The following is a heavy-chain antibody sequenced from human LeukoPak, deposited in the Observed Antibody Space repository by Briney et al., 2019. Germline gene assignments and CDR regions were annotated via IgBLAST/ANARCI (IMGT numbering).Heavy chain of an antibody. Sequence: SETLSLTCAVYGGSFSAYYWSWIRQPPGKGLEWIGEINHSGSTNYNPSLKSRVTISVDTSKNQFSLKLSSVTAADTAVYYCARELAVYYGSGSLGSLDYWGQGTLVTVSS. CDR3: ARELAVYYGSGSLGSLDY. V-gene: IGHV4-34*01. CDR1: GGSFSAYY. D-gene: IGHD3-10*01. CDR2: INHSGST. J-gene: IGHJ4*02.